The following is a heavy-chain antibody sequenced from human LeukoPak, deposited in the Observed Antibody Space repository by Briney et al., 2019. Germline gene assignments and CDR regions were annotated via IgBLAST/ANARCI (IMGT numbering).Heavy chain of an antibody. J-gene: IGHJ3*02. CDR3: ARVEEQWLVMDI. CDR2: INHSGST. Sequence: SETLSLTCAVYGGSFSGYYWSWIRQPPGKGPEWIGEINHSGSTNYNPSLKSRVTISVDTSKNQFSLKLSSVTAADTAVYYCARVEEQWLVMDIWGQGTMVTVSS. D-gene: IGHD6-19*01. V-gene: IGHV4-34*01. CDR1: GGSFSGYY.